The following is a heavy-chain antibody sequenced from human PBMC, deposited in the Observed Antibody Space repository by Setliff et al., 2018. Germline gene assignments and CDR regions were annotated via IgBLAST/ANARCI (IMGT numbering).Heavy chain of an antibody. CDR1: GYTFTSYA. CDR2: INTNTGNP. D-gene: IGHD3-22*01. J-gene: IGHJ4*02. CDR3: AGSGWGVGGAFDY. V-gene: IGHV7-4-1*02. Sequence: GASVKVSCKASGYTFTSYAMNWVRQAPGQGLEWVGWINTNTGNPTYAQGFTGRFVFSLDTSVSTAYLQISSLKAEDTAVYYRAGSGWGVGGAFDYWGQGTLVTVSS.